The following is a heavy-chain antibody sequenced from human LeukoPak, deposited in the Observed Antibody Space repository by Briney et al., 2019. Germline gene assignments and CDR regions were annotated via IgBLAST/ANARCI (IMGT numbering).Heavy chain of an antibody. CDR3: VRDRGTYRPIDY. CDR2: ISYTGTYI. CDR1: AFSLNAYN. J-gene: IGHJ4*02. D-gene: IGHD1-26*01. Sequence: PGGSLRLSCAASAFSLNAYNMNWVRQAPGKGLEWVSSISYTGTYIYYADSVKGRFTISRDNAQNSLYLQMSSLRAEDTAIYYCVRDRGTYRPIDYWGQGTLVTVSS. V-gene: IGHV3-21*04.